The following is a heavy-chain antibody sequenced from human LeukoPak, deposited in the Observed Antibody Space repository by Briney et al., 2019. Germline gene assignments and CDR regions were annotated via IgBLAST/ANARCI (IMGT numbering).Heavy chain of an antibody. CDR1: GYTFTGYY. D-gene: IGHD3-22*01. Sequence: ASVKVSCKASGYTFTGYYMHWVRQAPGQGLEWMGRINPNSGGTNYAQKFQGRVTMTRDTSISTAYMEPSRLRSDDTAVYYCARDRYYYDSNNDYYYYYYMDVWGKGTTVTVSS. CDR2: INPNSGGT. J-gene: IGHJ6*03. CDR3: ARDRYYYDSNNDYYYYYYMDV. V-gene: IGHV1-2*06.